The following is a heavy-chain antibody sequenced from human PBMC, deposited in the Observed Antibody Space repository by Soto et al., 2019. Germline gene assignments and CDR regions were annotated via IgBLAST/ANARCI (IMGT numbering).Heavy chain of an antibody. Sequence: QVQLVQSGAEVKKPGASVKVSCKASGYTFTSYGISWVRQAPGQGLEWMGWINAYNGNTKYAQKLQGRVTMTTETSTSTAYMERRSLRSDDTAVYYCARDQARAQFDYWGQGNLVTVSS. D-gene: IGHD1-26*01. CDR1: GYTFTSYG. J-gene: IGHJ4*02. CDR3: ARDQARAQFDY. CDR2: INAYNGNT. V-gene: IGHV1-18*01.